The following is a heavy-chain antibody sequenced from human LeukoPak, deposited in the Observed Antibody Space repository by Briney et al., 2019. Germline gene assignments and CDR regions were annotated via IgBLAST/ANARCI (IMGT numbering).Heavy chain of an antibody. CDR3: ARDGCRERGSTSCWRSRYRGWFDP. CDR1: GGSISSSSYY. J-gene: IGHJ5*02. CDR2: IYYSGST. V-gene: IGHV4-39*07. D-gene: IGHD2-2*01. Sequence: PSETLSLTCTVSGGSISSSSYYWGWIRQPPGKGLEWIGSIYYSGSTYYNPSLKGRVTISVDTSKNQFSLKLSSVTAADTAVYYCARDGCRERGSTSCWRSRYRGWFDPWGQGTLVTVSS.